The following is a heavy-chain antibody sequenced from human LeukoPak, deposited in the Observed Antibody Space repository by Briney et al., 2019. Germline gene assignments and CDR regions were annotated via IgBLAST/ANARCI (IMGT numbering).Heavy chain of an antibody. V-gene: IGHV1-2*02. CDR2: INPNSGGT. Sequence: ASVKVSCKASGYTFTGNYMHWVRQAPGQGLEWMGWINPNSGGTNYAQKFHGRVTMTRDTSVNSVYMEMSRLRTDDTAVYYCATVKWLPPSSDAFDIWGQGTMVTVSS. J-gene: IGHJ3*02. CDR1: GYTFTGNY. D-gene: IGHD3-22*01. CDR3: ATVKWLPPSSDAFDI.